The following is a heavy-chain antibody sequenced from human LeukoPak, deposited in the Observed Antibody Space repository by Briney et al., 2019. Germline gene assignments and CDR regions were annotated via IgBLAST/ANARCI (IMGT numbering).Heavy chain of an antibody. CDR2: IKDDGSET. CDR1: GFTLSRHW. J-gene: IGHJ6*03. CDR3: ARMGTMGAASYISYYYYMDV. D-gene: IGHD2-15*01. Sequence: PVGSLRLSCAGSGFTLSRHWMPWVRQAPGEGLEWVSNIKDDGSETHYADSVKGRFTHSRENAENSLYLQRNSLRAEDTAVYYCARMGTMGAASYISYYYYMDVWGKGTTVTVSS. V-gene: IGHV3-7*01.